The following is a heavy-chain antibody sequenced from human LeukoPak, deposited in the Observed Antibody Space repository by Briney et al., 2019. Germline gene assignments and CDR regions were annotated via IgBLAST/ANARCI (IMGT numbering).Heavy chain of an antibody. CDR2: IYYGGST. CDR3: ARLYSGSYYERDY. J-gene: IGHJ4*02. D-gene: IGHD1-26*01. V-gene: IGHV4-39*01. Sequence: SETLSLTCTVSGDSISSDIYSWGWIRQPPGKGLEWIGTIYYGGSTYYNPSLKSRVTTSVDTSKNQFSLRLSSVTAADTAVYYCARLYSGSYYERDYWDQGTLVTVSS. CDR1: GDSISSDIYS.